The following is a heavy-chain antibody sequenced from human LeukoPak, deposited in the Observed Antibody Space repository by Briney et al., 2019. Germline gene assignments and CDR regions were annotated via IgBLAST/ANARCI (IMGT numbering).Heavy chain of an antibody. Sequence: SVKVSCKASGYTFTSYAISWVRQAPGQGLEWMGRIIPILGIANYAQKFQGRVTITADKSTSTAYMELSSLRSEDTAVYYCARDSSTVTTFGSYGMDVWGQGTTVTVSS. CDR3: ARDSSTVTTFGSYGMDV. D-gene: IGHD4-17*01. CDR1: GYTFTSYA. J-gene: IGHJ6*02. CDR2: IIPILGIA. V-gene: IGHV1-69*04.